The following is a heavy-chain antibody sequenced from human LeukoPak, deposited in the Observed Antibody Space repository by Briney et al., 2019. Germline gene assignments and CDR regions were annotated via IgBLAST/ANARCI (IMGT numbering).Heavy chain of an antibody. J-gene: IGHJ4*02. V-gene: IGHV3-53*01. D-gene: IGHD3-10*01. CDR2: IYSGSST. CDR3: IVRFGELLHY. Sequence: GGSLRLSCAASGFTVSSNYMSWVRQAPGKGLEWVSVIYSGSSTYYADSVKGRFTISRDNSKNTLYLQMNSLRAEDTAVYYCIVRFGELLHYWGQGTLVTVSS. CDR1: GFTVSSNY.